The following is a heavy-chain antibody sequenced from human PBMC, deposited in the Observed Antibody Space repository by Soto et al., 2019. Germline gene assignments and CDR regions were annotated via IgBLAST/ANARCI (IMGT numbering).Heavy chain of an antibody. CDR2: VCHTEST. D-gene: IGHD3-10*01. CDR3: ARVLRRSGDYFDY. CDR1: GDSISSDNC. V-gene: IGHV4-4*02. J-gene: IGHJ4*02. Sequence: QVQLQESGPGLVKPSGTLCLTCAVSGDSISSDNCWSWVRQPPGKGLEWIGEVCHTESTNYSPSLKSRVTISVDKSKNQFSLNLSSVSAADTAVYYCARVLRRSGDYFDYWGQGTLVTVSS.